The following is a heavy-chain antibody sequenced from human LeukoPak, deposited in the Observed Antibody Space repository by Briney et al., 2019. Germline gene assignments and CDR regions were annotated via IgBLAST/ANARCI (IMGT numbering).Heavy chain of an antibody. CDR2: INPNSGGT. CDR1: GYTFTGYY. CDR3: ARDLLGWRGKYFDP. D-gene: IGHD2-15*01. Sequence: GASVKVSCKASGYTFTGYYMHWVRQAPGQGLEWMGWINPNSGGTNYAQKFQGRVTMTRDTSISTAYMELNRLRSDDTAVYYCARDLLGWRGKYFDPWGQGTLVTVSS. J-gene: IGHJ5*02. V-gene: IGHV1-2*02.